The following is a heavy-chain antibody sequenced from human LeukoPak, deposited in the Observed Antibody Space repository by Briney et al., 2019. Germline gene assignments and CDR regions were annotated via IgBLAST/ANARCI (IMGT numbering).Heavy chain of an antibody. CDR1: GFTLDDYC. Sequence: GESLRLSCAASGFTLDDYCMSWLRQPPGKGLEGVSGINCNGGSPGYPHSVKGIFTISRDNAKNSLYLQMNSLRAEDTALYHCAGDLGPNTVTRTSWFDPWGQGTLVTVSS. J-gene: IGHJ5*02. V-gene: IGHV3-20*01. D-gene: IGHD4-17*01. CDR3: AGDLGPNTVTRTSWFDP. CDR2: INCNGGSP.